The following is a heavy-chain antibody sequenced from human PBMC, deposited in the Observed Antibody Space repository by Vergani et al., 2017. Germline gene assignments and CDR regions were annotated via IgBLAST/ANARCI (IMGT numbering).Heavy chain of an antibody. J-gene: IGHJ6*03. CDR3: ARQVPPNYYYYYYMDV. CDR2: IYYSGST. CDR1: GGSISSSSYY. Sequence: QLQLQESGPGLVKPSETLSLTCTVSGGSISSSSYYWGWIRQPPGKGLEWIGSIYYSGSTYYNPSLKSRVTISVDTSKNQFSLKLSSVIAADTAVYYCARQVPPNYYYYYYMDVWGKGTTVTVSS. V-gene: IGHV4-39*01.